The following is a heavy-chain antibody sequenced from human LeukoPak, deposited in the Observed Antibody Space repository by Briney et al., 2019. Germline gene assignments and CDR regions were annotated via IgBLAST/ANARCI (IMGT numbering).Heavy chain of an antibody. J-gene: IGHJ4*02. V-gene: IGHV3-23*01. Sequence: PGGSLRLSYAASGFTFSSYAINWVRQAPGKGLEWVSAISGAGGTTYYADSVKGRFTVSRDNSRNTLYLQMNRLRVDDTAVYYCANEIRPNNYWGQGTLVTVSS. CDR1: GFTFSSYA. CDR3: ANEIRPNNY. CDR2: ISGAGGTT.